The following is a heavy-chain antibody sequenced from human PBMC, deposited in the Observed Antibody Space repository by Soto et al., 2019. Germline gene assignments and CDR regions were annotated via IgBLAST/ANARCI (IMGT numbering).Heavy chain of an antibody. Sequence: VQLVESGGGLVKPGGSLRLSCAASGFTFSSYSMNWVRQAPGKGLEWVSSISSSSSYIYYADSVKGRFTISRDNAKNSLYLQMNSLRAEDTAVYYCARVRTRGLNAFDIWGQGTMVTVSS. CDR1: GFTFSSYS. CDR3: ARVRTRGLNAFDI. J-gene: IGHJ3*02. V-gene: IGHV3-21*01. CDR2: ISSSSSYI.